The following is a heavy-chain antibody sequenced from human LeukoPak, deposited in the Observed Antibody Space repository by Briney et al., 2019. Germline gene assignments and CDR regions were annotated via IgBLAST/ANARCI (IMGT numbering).Heavy chain of an antibody. V-gene: IGHV4-39*01. CDR3: AGPLTYYYGSGSYRNWFDP. J-gene: IGHJ5*02. Sequence: SETLSLTCTVSGGSISSYYWGWIRQPPGKGLEWIGSIYYSGSTYYNPSLKSRVTISVDTSKNQFSLKLSSVTAADTAVYYCAGPLTYYYGSGSYRNWFDPWGQGTLVTVSS. CDR2: IYYSGST. CDR1: GGSISSYY. D-gene: IGHD3-10*01.